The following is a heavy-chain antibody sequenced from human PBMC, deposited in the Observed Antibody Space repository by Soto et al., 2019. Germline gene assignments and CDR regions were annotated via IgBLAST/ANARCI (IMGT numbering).Heavy chain of an antibody. CDR1: GGSFSGYY. CDR2: INHSGST. J-gene: IGHJ4*02. V-gene: IGHV4-34*01. D-gene: IGHD3-3*01. CDR3: ARLVRRFGVVNQDY. Sequence: SETLSLTCAVYGGSFSGYYWSWIRQPPGKGLEWIGEINHSGSTNYNPSLKSRVTISVDTSKNQFSLKLSSVTAADTAVYYCARLVRRFGVVNQDYWGQGTLVTVSS.